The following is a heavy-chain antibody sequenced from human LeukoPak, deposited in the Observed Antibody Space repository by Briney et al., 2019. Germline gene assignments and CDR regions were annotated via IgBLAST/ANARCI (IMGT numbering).Heavy chain of an antibody. CDR3: ARCTAGWFGDLTRFDP. J-gene: IGHJ5*02. Sequence: ASVKVSCNASGYTFTGYYMHWVRQAPGQGLEWMGWINPNSGGTNYAQKFQGRVTMTRDTSISTAYMELSRLRSDDTAVYYCARCTAGWFGDLTRFDPWGQGTLVTVSS. V-gene: IGHV1-2*02. CDR1: GYTFTGYY. CDR2: INPNSGGT. D-gene: IGHD3-10*01.